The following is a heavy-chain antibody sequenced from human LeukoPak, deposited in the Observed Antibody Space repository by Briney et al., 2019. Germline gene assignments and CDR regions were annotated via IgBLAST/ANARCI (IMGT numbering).Heavy chain of an antibody. Sequence: GGSLRLSCAASGFTSSSYAMSWVRQAPGKGLEWVSAISGSGGSTYYADSVRGRFTISRDNSKNTLYLQMNSLRAEDTAVYYCAKDRGFHNWFDPWGQGTLVTVSS. CDR3: AKDRGFHNWFDP. J-gene: IGHJ5*02. CDR1: GFTSSSYA. V-gene: IGHV3-23*01. CDR2: ISGSGGST.